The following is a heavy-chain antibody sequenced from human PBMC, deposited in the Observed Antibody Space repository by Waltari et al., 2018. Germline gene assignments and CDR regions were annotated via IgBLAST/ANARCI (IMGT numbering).Heavy chain of an antibody. J-gene: IGHJ4*02. V-gene: IGHV4-39*07. CDR1: GGSISSSSYY. D-gene: IGHD3-10*01. Sequence: QLQLQESGPGLVKPSETLSLTCTVSGGSISSSSYYWGWIRQPPGKGLEWIGSIYYSGSTYYNQSLKSRVTISVDTSKNQFSRRLSSVTAADTAVYYCARVYGSGSYLFDYWGQGTLVTVSS. CDR3: ARVYGSGSYLFDY. CDR2: IYYSGST.